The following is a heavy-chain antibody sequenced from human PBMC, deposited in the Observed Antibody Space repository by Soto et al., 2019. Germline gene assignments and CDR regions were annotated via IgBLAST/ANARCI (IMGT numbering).Heavy chain of an antibody. J-gene: IGHJ4*02. D-gene: IGHD3-3*01. CDR3: AKALYDFWSGYYNPRAPSGLDFRFDY. CDR2: ISWNSGSI. V-gene: IGHV3-9*01. Sequence: GGSLRLSCAASGFTFDDYAMHWVRQAPGKGLEWVSGISWNSGSIGYADSVKGRFTTSRDNAKNSLYLQMNSLRAEDTALYYCAKALYDFWSGYYNPRAPSGLDFRFDYWGQGTLVTVSS. CDR1: GFTFDDYA.